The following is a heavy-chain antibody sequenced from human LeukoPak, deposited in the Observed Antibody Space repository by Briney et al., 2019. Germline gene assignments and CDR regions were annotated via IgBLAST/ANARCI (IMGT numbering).Heavy chain of an antibody. CDR3: ARERFHGSGAPKFDY. Sequence: GGSLRLSCTASGFTFSSYGMHWVRQAPGKGLEWVAFIRFDGSNKYYADSVKGRFTISRDNAKNSLYLQMNSLRAEDTAVYYCARERFHGSGAPKFDYWGQGTLVTVSS. V-gene: IGHV3-30*02. D-gene: IGHD3-10*01. CDR1: GFTFSSYG. CDR2: IRFDGSNK. J-gene: IGHJ4*02.